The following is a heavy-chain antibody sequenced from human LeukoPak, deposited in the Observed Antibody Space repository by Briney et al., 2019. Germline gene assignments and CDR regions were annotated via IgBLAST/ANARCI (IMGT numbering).Heavy chain of an antibody. CDR2: ISGDASGT. J-gene: IGHJ4*02. Sequence: GGSLRLSCAASGFTFDDYAMHWVRQAPGKGLEWVSLISGDASGTYYADSVKGRFTISRDNSKNSLYLQMNGLRTEDTALYYCAKGQGCTYGDSSDYWGQGTLVTVSS. D-gene: IGHD5-18*01. V-gene: IGHV3-43*02. CDR1: GFTFDDYA. CDR3: AKGQGCTYGDSSDY.